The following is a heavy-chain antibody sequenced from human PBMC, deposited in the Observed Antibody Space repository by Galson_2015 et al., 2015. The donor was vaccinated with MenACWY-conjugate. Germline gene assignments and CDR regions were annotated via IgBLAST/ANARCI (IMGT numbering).Heavy chain of an antibody. Sequence: SLRLSCAASGLTFRSYGMQWVRQAPGKGLKWVAIISYDGSNKYYADSVKGRFTISRDNSKNTLYLQMNSLRAEDTAVYYCASARGYSYGEGYGDYAGMGVWGQGTTVTVSS. D-gene: IGHD5-18*01. V-gene: IGHV3-33*01. CDR2: ISYDGSNK. CDR3: ASARGYSYGEGYGDYAGMGV. CDR1: GLTFRSYG. J-gene: IGHJ6*02.